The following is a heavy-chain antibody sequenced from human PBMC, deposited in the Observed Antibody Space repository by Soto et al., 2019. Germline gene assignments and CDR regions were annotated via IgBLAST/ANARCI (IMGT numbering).Heavy chain of an antibody. CDR2: INPKSGGT. CDR3: ARGDSTDCSNGTDHYYRGMDV. Sequence: ASVKVSCKASGYTFTDYYMHWVRQAPGQGLEWLGRINPKSGGTSTAQKFQGWVTMTTDTSISTASMELTRLTSDDTAIYYCARGDSTDCSNGTDHYYRGMDVWGQGSPVTVSS. J-gene: IGHJ6*02. D-gene: IGHD2-8*01. V-gene: IGHV1-2*04. CDR1: GYTFTDYY.